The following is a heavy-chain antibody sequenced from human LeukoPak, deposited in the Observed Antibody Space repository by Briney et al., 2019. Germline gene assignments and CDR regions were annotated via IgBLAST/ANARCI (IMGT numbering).Heavy chain of an antibody. CDR3: ARYVRNLGTFSRDY. CDR1: PGSITRDY. D-gene: IGHD3-10*02. J-gene: IGHJ4*02. Sequence: SETLSLTQTISPGSITRDYQRCIRQPPGKGLEWIGFIYYTGSTQLQPSLQSRVTMSIDTSKSQFSLNLASVTAADTALYYCARYVRNLGTFSRDYWGQGILVTVSS. V-gene: IGHV4-59*01. CDR2: IYYTGST.